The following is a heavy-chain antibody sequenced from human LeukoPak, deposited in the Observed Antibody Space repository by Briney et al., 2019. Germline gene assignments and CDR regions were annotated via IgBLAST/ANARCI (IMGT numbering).Heavy chain of an antibody. Sequence: GGSLRLSCAASGFTFSSYDMHWVRQAPGKGLEWVAFIRYDGSNKYYADSVKGRFTISRDNSKNTLYLQMNSLRAEDTAVYYCAKGLAGAVRFPDYWGQGTLVTVSS. J-gene: IGHJ4*02. D-gene: IGHD6-6*01. CDR1: GFTFSSYD. V-gene: IGHV3-30*02. CDR3: AKGLAGAVRFPDY. CDR2: IRYDGSNK.